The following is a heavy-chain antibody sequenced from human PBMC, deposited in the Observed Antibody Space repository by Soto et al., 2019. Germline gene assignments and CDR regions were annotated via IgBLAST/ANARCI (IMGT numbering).Heavy chain of an antibody. CDR3: ARAPGDCSSTSCYYYYCMDV. CDR2: ISSSGSTI. J-gene: IGHJ6*02. CDR1: GFTFSDYY. D-gene: IGHD2-2*01. V-gene: IGHV3-11*01. Sequence: GGSLRLSCAASGFTFSDYYMSWIRQAPGKGLEWVSYISSSGSTIYYADSVKGRFTISRDNAKNSLYLQMNSLRAEDTAVYYCARAPGDCSSTSCYYYYCMDVWGQGTTVTVSS.